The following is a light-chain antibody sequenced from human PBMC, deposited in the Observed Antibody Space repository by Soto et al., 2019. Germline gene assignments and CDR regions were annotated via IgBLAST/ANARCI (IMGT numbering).Light chain of an antibody. CDR2: EVS. Sequence: QSALTQPASVSGSPGQSITISCTGTSSDVGGYNYVSWYQQHPGKAPKLMIYEVSHRPSGVSLRFSGSKSGNTASLTISGLQAEDEADYYCSSYSSTSTLFVFGTGTKVTVL. CDR3: SSYSSTSTLFV. V-gene: IGLV2-14*01. CDR1: SSDVGGYNY. J-gene: IGLJ1*01.